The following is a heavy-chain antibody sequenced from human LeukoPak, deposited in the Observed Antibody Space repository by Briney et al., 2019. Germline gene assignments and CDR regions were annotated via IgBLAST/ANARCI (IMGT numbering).Heavy chain of an antibody. J-gene: IGHJ5*02. CDR3: ARRPIALPLFDP. D-gene: IGHD3-3*02. Sequence: GASVKVSCKASGYTFTGYYMHWVRQAPGQGLEWMGWISAYNGNTNYAQKLQGRVTMTTDTSTSTAYMELRSLRSDDTAVYYCARRPIALPLFDPWGQGTLVTVSS. CDR2: ISAYNGNT. V-gene: IGHV1-18*04. CDR1: GYTFTGYY.